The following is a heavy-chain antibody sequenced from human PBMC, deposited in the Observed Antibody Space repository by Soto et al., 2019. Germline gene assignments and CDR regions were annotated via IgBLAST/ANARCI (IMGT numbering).Heavy chain of an antibody. CDR3: GRTQKYNWNDGLDY. CDR2: INPNSGGT. D-gene: IGHD1-20*01. J-gene: IGHJ4*02. Sequence: ASVKVSCKASGYTFTGYYMHWVRQAPGQGLEWMGWINPNSGGTNYAQKFQGWVTMTRDTSISTAYMELSRLRSDDTAVYYCGRTQKYNWNDGLDYWGQGTLVTVSS. CDR1: GYTFTGYY. V-gene: IGHV1-2*04.